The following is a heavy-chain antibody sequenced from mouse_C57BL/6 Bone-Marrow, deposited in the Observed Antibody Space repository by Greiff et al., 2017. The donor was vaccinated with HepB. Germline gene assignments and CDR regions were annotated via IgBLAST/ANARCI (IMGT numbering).Heavy chain of an antibody. J-gene: IGHJ2*01. CDR2: ISYDGSN. Sequence: DVKLQESGPGLVKPSQSLSLTCSVTGYSITSGYYWNWIRQFPGNKLEWMGYISYDGSNNYNPSLKNRISITRDTSKNQFFLKLNSVTTEDTATYYCASTVVATNFDYWGQGTTLTVSS. V-gene: IGHV3-6*01. CDR3: ASTVVATNFDY. D-gene: IGHD1-1*01. CDR1: GYSITSGYY.